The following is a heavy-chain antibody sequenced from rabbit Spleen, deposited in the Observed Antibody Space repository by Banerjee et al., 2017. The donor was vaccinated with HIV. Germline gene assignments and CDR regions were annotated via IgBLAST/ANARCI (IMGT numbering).Heavy chain of an antibody. CDR1: GFSFSSNDY. Sequence: QSLEESGGGLVQPEGSLTLTCTTSGFSFSSNDYMCWVRQAPGKGLEWIACTVADKSTFTYYASWAKGRFTCSKASSTTVTLQMTSLTAADTATYFCARDTGTSFSTYGMDLWGPGTLVTVS. V-gene: IGHV1S40*01. CDR3: ARDTGTSFSTYGMDL. D-gene: IGHD8-1*01. CDR2: TVADKSTFT. J-gene: IGHJ6*01.